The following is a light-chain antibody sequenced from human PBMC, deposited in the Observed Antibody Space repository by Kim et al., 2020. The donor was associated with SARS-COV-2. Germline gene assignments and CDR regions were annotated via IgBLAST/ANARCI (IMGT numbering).Light chain of an antibody. CDR2: AAS. V-gene: IGKV1-39*01. Sequence: DIQMTQSPSSLSASVGDRVTITCRASQSISNYLNWYQQKPGKAPKLLIYAASSLQSGVPSRFSGSVSGTDFTLTISSLQPEDCATYYCQQSYSTPPWTFGQGTKVDIK. CDR3: QQSYSTPPWT. CDR1: QSISNY. J-gene: IGKJ1*01.